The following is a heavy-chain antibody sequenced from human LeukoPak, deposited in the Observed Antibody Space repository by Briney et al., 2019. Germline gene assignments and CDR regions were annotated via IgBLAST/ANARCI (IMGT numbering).Heavy chain of an antibody. D-gene: IGHD2-2*01. J-gene: IGHJ4*02. CDR3: ARGEYQLPQGN. CDR1: GFTVSSNY. CDR2: IYSGGST. Sequence: GGSLRLSCAASGFTVSSNYMSWVRQAPGQGLEWVSVIYSGGSTYYADSVKGRFTISRDNSKNTLYLQMNSLGAEDTAVYYCARGEYQLPQGNWGQGTLVTVSS. V-gene: IGHV3-66*02.